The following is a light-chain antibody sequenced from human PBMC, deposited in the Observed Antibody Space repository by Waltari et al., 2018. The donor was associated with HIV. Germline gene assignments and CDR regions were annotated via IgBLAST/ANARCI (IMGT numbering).Light chain of an antibody. J-gene: IGKJ4*01. V-gene: IGKV4-1*01. CDR1: RTVFYNPNSQKF. Sequence: DIVMTQSPDSLAVSLGERVTINCRSSRTVFYNPNSQKFLAWYQQKPGKPPRVLIYWSSTRAGGVPDRFSGSGAGTDFSLTISGLQADDVALYYCQQYYSLPTTFGGGTKVEIK. CDR3: QQYYSLPTT. CDR2: WSS.